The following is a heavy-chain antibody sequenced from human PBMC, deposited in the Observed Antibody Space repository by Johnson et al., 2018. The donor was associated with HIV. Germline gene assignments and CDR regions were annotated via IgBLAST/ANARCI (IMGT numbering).Heavy chain of an antibody. J-gene: IGHJ3*02. D-gene: IGHD2-2*01. CDR3: AKGGYCSSTSCSLDDAFDI. CDR2: ISGSGGST. CDR1: GFTFSDYY. Sequence: VQLVESGGGLVKPGGSLRLSCAASGFTFSDYYMSWIRQAPGTGPEWVSAISGSGGSTYYADSVKGRFTISRDNSKNTLYLQMHSLRAEDTAVYYCAKGGYCSSTSCSLDDAFDIWGQGTMVTVSS. V-gene: IGHV3-23*04.